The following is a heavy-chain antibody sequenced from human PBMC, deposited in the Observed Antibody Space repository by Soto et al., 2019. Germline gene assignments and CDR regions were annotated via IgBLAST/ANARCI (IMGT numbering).Heavy chain of an antibody. CDR1: GFTFSSYG. D-gene: IGHD3-22*01. V-gene: IGHV3-30*18. Sequence: QVQLVESGGGVVQPGRALRLSCAASGFTFSSYGMHWVRQAPGKGLEWVAVISYDGSNKYYADSVKGRFTISRDNSKNTLYLQMNSLRAEDTAVYYCAKDSSGSLYYFDYWGQGTLVTVSS. CDR2: ISYDGSNK. CDR3: AKDSSGSLYYFDY. J-gene: IGHJ4*02.